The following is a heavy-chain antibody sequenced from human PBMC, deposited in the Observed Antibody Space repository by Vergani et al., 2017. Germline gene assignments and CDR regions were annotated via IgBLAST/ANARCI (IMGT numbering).Heavy chain of an antibody. CDR3: AKEPGYSSGWEIYYYYYMDG. J-gene: IGHJ6*03. CDR2: ISYDGSNK. CDR1: GFTFSSYG. Sequence: QVQLVESGGGVVQPGRSLRLSCAASGFTFSSYGMHWVRQAPGKGLEWVAVISYDGSNKYYADSVKGRFTISRDNSKNTLYLQMNSLRAEDTAVYYCAKEPGYSSGWEIYYYYYMDGWGKGTTVTVSS. V-gene: IGHV3-30*18. D-gene: IGHD6-19*01.